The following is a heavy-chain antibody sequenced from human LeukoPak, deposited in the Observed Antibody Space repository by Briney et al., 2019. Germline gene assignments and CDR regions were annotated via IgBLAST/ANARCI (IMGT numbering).Heavy chain of an antibody. CDR3: ASRYNWSADWFDP. J-gene: IGHJ5*02. Sequence: SVKVSCKASGGTFSSYAISWVRRAPGQGLEWMGRIIPILGIANYAQKFQGRVTITADKSTSTAYMELSSLRSEDTAVYYCASRYNWSADWFDPWGQGTLVTVSS. CDR1: GGTFSSYA. CDR2: IIPILGIA. V-gene: IGHV1-69*04. D-gene: IGHD1-1*01.